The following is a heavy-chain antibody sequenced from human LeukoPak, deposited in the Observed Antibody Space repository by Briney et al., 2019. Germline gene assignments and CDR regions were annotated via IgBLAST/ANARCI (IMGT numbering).Heavy chain of an antibody. Sequence: ASVKVSCKASGYTFTGYYLHWVRQAPGQGLGWMAWINPNTGGTHYAQKFQGRVTVTRDTSINTAYMHLSSLRSDDTAVYYCSRDIPLATASLGYWGQGTLVTVSS. J-gene: IGHJ4*02. V-gene: IGHV1-2*02. D-gene: IGHD6-13*01. CDR2: INPNTGGT. CDR3: SRDIPLATASLGY. CDR1: GYTFTGYY.